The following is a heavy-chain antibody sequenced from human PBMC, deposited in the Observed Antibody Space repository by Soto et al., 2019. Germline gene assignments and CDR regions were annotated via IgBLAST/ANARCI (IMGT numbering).Heavy chain of an antibody. CDR2: VSDDGSNK. CDR3: AKLAEESG. J-gene: IGHJ4*02. Sequence: QVQLVESGGGVVQPGRSLRLSCAASGFRFMMYGMHWVRQAPGKGLEWVAVVSDDGSNKYYVDSVKGRFTISRDNSKKTMYLQRNSLRAEDTAVYYCAKLAEESGWGQGTLVTVSS. CDR1: GFRFMMYG. V-gene: IGHV3-30*18. D-gene: IGHD3-3*01.